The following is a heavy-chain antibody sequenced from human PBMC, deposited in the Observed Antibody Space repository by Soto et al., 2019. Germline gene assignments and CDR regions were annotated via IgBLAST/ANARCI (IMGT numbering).Heavy chain of an antibody. V-gene: IGHV1-69*01. D-gene: IGHD1-1*01. J-gene: IGHJ6*02. CDR3: ARGGKERFRGSGMDV. Sequence: QVQLVQSGAEVRKPGSSVRVSCKASGDRFNTYAFNWVRQAPGQGLEWLGGIITFFGAAMYAQKFQGRVTITADEFMTTAYMELSSLTSEDTAVYYCARGGKERFRGSGMDVGGQGTTVTVSS. CDR1: GDRFNTYA. CDR2: IITFFGAA.